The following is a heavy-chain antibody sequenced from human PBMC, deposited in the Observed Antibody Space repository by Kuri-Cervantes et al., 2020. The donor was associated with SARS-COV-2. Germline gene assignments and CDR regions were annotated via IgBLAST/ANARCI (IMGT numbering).Heavy chain of an antibody. CDR1: GGSISSSVYY. CDR3: ARGEWDVVLD. CDR2: IYYSGTT. V-gene: IGHV4-39*01. Sequence: SETLSLTCTVSGGSISSSVYYWGWIRQPPGKGLEWIGSIYYSGTTYYNPSLKSRVTISVDTSKNQFSLNLSSVTAADTAVYYCARGEWDVVLDWGQGTLVTVSS. D-gene: IGHD1-26*01. J-gene: IGHJ4*02.